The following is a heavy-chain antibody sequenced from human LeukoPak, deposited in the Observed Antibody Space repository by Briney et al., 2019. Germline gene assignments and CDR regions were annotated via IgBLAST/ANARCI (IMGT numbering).Heavy chain of an antibody. CDR1: GYTFTSYG. CDR3: AIYERFLELFPILEAFDI. D-gene: IGHD3-3*01. J-gene: IGHJ3*02. Sequence: ASVKVSCKASGYTFTSYGISWVRQAPGKGGEWMGWISAYNGKKNYAQKLQGRVNKTKDTSTRTAYMERRRLRSDDTSVYYCAIYERFLELFPILEAFDIWGQGTMVTVSS. CDR2: ISAYNGKK. V-gene: IGHV1-18*01.